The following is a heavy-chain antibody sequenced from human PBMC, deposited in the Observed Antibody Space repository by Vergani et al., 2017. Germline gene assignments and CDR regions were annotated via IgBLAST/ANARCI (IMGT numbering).Heavy chain of an antibody. CDR1: DSSIMTNPY. CDR2: IYTSEST. V-gene: IGHV4-4*07. CDR3: AREYSSSVGFLAY. Sequence: QVQLQESGPGLVKPSETLTLTCDVSDSSIMTNPYWGWFRQPAGKGLEWIGRIYTSESTNYNPSLKSRVTMSVDTSKNQFSLKLSSVTAADTAVYYCAREYSSSVGFLAYWGQGTLVTVSS. J-gene: IGHJ4*02. D-gene: IGHD6-6*01.